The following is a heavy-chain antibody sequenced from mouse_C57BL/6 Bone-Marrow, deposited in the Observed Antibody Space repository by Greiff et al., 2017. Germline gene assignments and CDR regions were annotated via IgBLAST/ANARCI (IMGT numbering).Heavy chain of an antibody. J-gene: IGHJ1*03. CDR3: ARRDGYPWYFDV. Sequence: QVQLKQPGAELVKPGASVKLSCKASGYTFTSYWMQWVKQRPGQGLEWIGEIDPSDSYTNYNQKFTGKATLTVDTSSSPAYMQLSSLTSEDSAVYYCARRDGYPWYFDVWGTGTTVTVSS. D-gene: IGHD2-3*01. CDR2: IDPSDSYT. CDR1: GYTFTSYW. V-gene: IGHV1-50*01.